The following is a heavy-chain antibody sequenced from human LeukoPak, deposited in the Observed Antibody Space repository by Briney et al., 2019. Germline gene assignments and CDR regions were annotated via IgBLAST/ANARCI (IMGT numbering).Heavy chain of an antibody. CDR2: IGTAGYT. Sequence: GGSLRLSCAASGFTFSSYDMHWVRQPTGKGLEWVSAIGTAGYTYYSHSVKGRFTISRENAKNPLYLHMNSLSAGDTAVYFCARDYIVAKDLDIWGQGTMVTVSS. CDR1: GFTFSSYD. D-gene: IGHD5-12*01. CDR3: ARDYIVAKDLDI. J-gene: IGHJ3*02. V-gene: IGHV3-13*01.